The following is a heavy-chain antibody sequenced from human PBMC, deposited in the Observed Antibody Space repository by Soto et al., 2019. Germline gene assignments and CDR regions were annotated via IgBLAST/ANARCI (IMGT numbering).Heavy chain of an antibody. CDR3: ARVGGNWNDDYVDY. J-gene: IGHJ4*02. CDR1: GYTFSDHD. V-gene: IGHV1-8*01. CDR2: LNPHSGDT. D-gene: IGHD1-1*01. Sequence: QVQLVQSGAEVKKPGASVKVSCKASGYTFSDHDINWVRQASGQGPEWLGWLNPHSGDTGYAQNFQGRVTMTRDTSKRTAYMELSSLRSEDTAVYYCARVGGNWNDDYVDYWGQGTLVTVSS.